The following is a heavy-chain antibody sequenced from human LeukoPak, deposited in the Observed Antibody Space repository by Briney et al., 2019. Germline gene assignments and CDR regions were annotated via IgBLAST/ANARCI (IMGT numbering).Heavy chain of an antibody. D-gene: IGHD4-11*01. CDR2: IKQGGSEI. V-gene: IGHV3-7*01. J-gene: IGHJ4*02. CDR3: ARDRESESDSEGDY. Sequence: PGGSLRLSCSASGFTFSRFWMSWVRQAPGKGLEYVALIKQGGSEIYHMDSVKGRFTISRDDATNSLYLQMNSQRVEDTALYYCARDRESESDSEGDYWGQGTLVTVSS. CDR1: GFTFSRFW.